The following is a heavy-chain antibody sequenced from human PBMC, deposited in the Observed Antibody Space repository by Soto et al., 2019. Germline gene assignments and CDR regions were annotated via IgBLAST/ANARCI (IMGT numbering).Heavy chain of an antibody. J-gene: IGHJ4*02. V-gene: IGHV3-30*18. D-gene: IGHD1-26*01. Sequence: QVQLVESGGGVVQPGRSVRLSCAASGFTFSSYAMHWVRQAPGKGLEWVAVISYDGSNKYYADSVKGRFTISRDNSKNTLYLQMNSLRAEDTAVYYCAKESSGSYPFSYWGQGTLVTVSS. CDR1: GFTFSSYA. CDR2: ISYDGSNK. CDR3: AKESSGSYPFSY.